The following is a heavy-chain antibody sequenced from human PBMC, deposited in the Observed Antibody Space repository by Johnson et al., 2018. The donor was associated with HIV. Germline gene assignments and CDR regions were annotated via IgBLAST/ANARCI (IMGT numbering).Heavy chain of an antibody. J-gene: IGHJ3*02. Sequence: QVQLVESGGGVVQPGRSLRLSCAASGFTFSSYAMHWVRQAPGKGLEWVAVISYDGSNKYYADSVKGRFTISRDNSKNTLYLQMNSPRAEDSALYYCARAGQMVAATSAFDIWGQGTMVTVSS. D-gene: IGHD2-15*01. CDR2: ISYDGSNK. V-gene: IGHV3-30-3*01. CDR3: ARAGQMVAATSAFDI. CDR1: GFTFSSYA.